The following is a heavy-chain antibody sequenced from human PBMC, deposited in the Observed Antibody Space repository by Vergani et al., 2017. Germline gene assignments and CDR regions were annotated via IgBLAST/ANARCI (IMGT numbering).Heavy chain of an antibody. J-gene: IGHJ6*03. CDR2: ISSSGSTI. D-gene: IGHD2-2*01. V-gene: IGHV3-48*03. CDR3: ASVFGYCSSTSCFDYMDV. CDR1: GFTFSSYE. Sequence: EVQLVESGGGLVQPGGSLRLSCAASGFTFSSYEMNWVRQAPGKGLEWVSYISSSGSTIYYADSVKGRFTISRDNAKNSLYLQMNSLRAEDTAVYYCASVFGYCSSTSCFDYMDVWGKGTTVTVSS.